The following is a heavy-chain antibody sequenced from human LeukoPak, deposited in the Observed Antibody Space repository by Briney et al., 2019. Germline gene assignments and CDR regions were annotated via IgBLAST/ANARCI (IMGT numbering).Heavy chain of an antibody. D-gene: IGHD3-22*01. Sequence: SETLSLTCTVSGYSINSGYYWGWIRQPPGKGLGWIGSIFHSGPTYYNPSLGSRVTISVDTSKNQLSLKLTSVTAADTAVYYCTRDLKFFDSSGPISCWGQGTPVTVSS. CDR2: IFHSGPT. CDR3: TRDLKFFDSSGPISC. CDR1: GYSINSGYY. J-gene: IGHJ4*02. V-gene: IGHV4-38-2*02.